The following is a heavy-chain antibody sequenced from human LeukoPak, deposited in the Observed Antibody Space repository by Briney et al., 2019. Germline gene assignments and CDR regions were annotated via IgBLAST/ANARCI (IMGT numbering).Heavy chain of an antibody. Sequence: PEGSLRLSCAPSRFTFSSYSMNWVRQAPGKGLEWVSSISSSSSYIYYADSVKGRFTISRDNAKNSLYLQMSSLRAEDTAVYYCARDLKERVHSYGPLGAFDIWGQGKMVTVSS. CDR1: RFTFSSYS. J-gene: IGHJ3*02. V-gene: IGHV3-21*01. D-gene: IGHD5-18*01. CDR2: ISSSSSYI. CDR3: ARDLKERVHSYGPLGAFDI.